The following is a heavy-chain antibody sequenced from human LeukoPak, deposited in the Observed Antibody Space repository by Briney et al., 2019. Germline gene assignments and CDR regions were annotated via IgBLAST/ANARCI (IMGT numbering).Heavy chain of an antibody. J-gene: IGHJ6*02. D-gene: IGHD4-17*01. CDR1: GFTFSSYS. V-gene: IGHV3-48*04. CDR2: ISSSSSTI. Sequence: GGSLRLSCAASGFTFSSYSMNWVRQAPGKGLEWVSYISSSSSTIYYADSVKGRFTISRDNAKNSLYLQMNSLRAEDTAVYYCATQSTVTTPINYYYYYYGMDVWGQGTTVTVSS. CDR3: ATQSTVTTPINYYYYYYGMDV.